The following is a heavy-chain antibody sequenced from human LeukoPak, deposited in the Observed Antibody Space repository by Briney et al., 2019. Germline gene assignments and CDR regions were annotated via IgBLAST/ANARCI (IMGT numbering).Heavy chain of an antibody. CDR1: GFSLSTSGVG. CDR3: AHRQGISWYEVVWFDP. V-gene: IGHV2-5*02. D-gene: IGHD6-13*01. Sequence: SGPKLVNHTQTLTLTCNFSGFSLSTSGVGVGWIRQPPRKALEWLALIYLDDDKLYSPSLKRRLTITKDTSKNQVVLTMTNMDPVDTATYYCAHRQGISWYEVVWFDPWGEGTLVTVSS. J-gene: IGHJ5*02. CDR2: IYLDDDK.